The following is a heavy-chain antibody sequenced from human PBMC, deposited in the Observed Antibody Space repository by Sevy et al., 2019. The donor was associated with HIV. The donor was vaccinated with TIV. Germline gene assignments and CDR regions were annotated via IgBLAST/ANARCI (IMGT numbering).Heavy chain of an antibody. Sequence: GGSLRLSCAASGFTFSSYAMSWVRQAPGKGLEWVSAISGCGGSTYYADSVKGRFTISRDNSKNTLYLQMNSLRAEDTAVYYCAKRSNAAGSGYWGQGTLVTVSS. D-gene: IGHD3-10*01. CDR3: AKRSNAAGSGY. CDR2: ISGCGGST. CDR1: GFTFSSYA. J-gene: IGHJ4*02. V-gene: IGHV3-23*01.